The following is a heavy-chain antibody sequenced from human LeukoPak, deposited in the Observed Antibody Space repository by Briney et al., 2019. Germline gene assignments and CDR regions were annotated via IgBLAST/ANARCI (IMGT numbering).Heavy chain of an antibody. CDR3: ARSVTSYYYGSGSYAGTMDV. V-gene: IGHV1-2*02. CDR1: GYTFTGYY. CDR2: INPSSGGT. D-gene: IGHD3-10*01. J-gene: IGHJ6*04. Sequence: GASVKVSCKASGYTFTGYYMHWVRQAPGQGLEWMGWINPSSGGTNYAQKFQGRVTMTRDTSISTAYMELSRLRSDDTAVYYCARSVTSYYYGSGSYAGTMDVWGKGTTVTISS.